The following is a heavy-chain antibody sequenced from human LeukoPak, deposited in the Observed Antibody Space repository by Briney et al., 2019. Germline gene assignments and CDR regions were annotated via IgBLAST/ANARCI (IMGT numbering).Heavy chain of an antibody. D-gene: IGHD1/OR15-1a*01. CDR1: GFTFSSYS. Sequence: GGSLRLSCAASGFTFSSYSMNWVRQAPGKGLEWVSYISSSSSTIYYADSVKGRFTISRDNAKNSLYLQMNSLRAEDTAVYYCARDRNTVFDYWGQGTLVTVSS. CDR2: ISSSSSTI. J-gene: IGHJ4*02. V-gene: IGHV3-48*04. CDR3: ARDRNTVFDY.